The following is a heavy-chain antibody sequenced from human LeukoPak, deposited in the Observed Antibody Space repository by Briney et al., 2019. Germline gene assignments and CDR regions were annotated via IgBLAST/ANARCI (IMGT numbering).Heavy chain of an antibody. CDR2: ISSSGNQN. CDR1: GFTFSYYG. J-gene: IGHJ2*01. D-gene: IGHD6-19*01. CDR3: ARDADPSGRNWYFDL. Sequence: GGSLRLSCAGSGFTFSYYGIHWARQAPGKGLEWVAAISSSGNQNYYGDSVKGRFTISRDNSKNTSYLQMNSLSAEDTAVYYCARDADPSGRNWYFDLWGRGTLVTVAS. V-gene: IGHV3-30*03.